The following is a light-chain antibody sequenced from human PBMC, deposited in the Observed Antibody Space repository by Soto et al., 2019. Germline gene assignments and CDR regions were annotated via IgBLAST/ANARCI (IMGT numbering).Light chain of an antibody. CDR1: LSVNNY. Sequence: EIVLSQSLPTLSSSPGGRDTLSCRPSLSVNNYSAWYQQKPRQAPRLLIDDTTDGASGIPARFSGRGSGTDFTPTSSILEQEVFVDFYCQQRSVWPWTFGQGTKVDIK. CDR2: DTT. V-gene: IGKV3-11*01. CDR3: QQRSVWPWT. J-gene: IGKJ1*01.